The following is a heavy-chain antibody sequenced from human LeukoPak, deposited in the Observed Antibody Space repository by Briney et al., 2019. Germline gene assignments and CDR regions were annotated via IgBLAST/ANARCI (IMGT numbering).Heavy chain of an antibody. CDR3: ARIYCGGDCRGYYYHYYMDV. CDR2: IFTTGST. D-gene: IGHD2-21*02. J-gene: IGHJ6*03. CDR1: GGSIGNFY. Sequence: SETLSLTCTVSGGSIGNFYWNWIRQPAGKGLEWIGRIFTTGSTNYNPSLKSRVTMSVDTSKNQLSLRLSSVTAADTAVYYCARIYCGGDCRGYYYHYYMDVWGKGTTVTISS. V-gene: IGHV4-4*07.